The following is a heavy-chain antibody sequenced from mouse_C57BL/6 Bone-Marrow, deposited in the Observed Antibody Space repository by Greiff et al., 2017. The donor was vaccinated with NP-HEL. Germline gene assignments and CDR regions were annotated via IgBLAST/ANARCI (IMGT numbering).Heavy chain of an antibody. CDR2: IYPGSGST. J-gene: IGHJ3*01. D-gene: IGHD1-1*01. CDR1: GYTFTSYW. V-gene: IGHV1-55*01. Sequence: QVQLQQPGAELVKPGASVKMSCKASGYTFTSYWITWVKQRPGQGLEWIGDIYPGSGSTNYNEKFKSKATLTVDTSSSTAYMELRSLTSEDSAVYYVARESPYYDGSRGFAYWGQGTPLTVSA. CDR3: ARESPYYDGSRGFAY.